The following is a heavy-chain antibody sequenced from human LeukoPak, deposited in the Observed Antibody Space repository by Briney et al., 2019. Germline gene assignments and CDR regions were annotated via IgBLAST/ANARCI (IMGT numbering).Heavy chain of an antibody. D-gene: IGHD4-17*01. CDR1: GGSISSYY. J-gene: IGHJ4*02. V-gene: IGHV4-59*01. CDR2: IYYSGST. Sequence: SETLSLTCTVSGGSISSYYWSWIWQPHGTGLEWDGYIYYSGSTNYNPSLKSRVTISVDTSKNQFSLKLSSVTAADTAVYYGARDTVYWGQGTLVTVSS. CDR3: ARDTVY.